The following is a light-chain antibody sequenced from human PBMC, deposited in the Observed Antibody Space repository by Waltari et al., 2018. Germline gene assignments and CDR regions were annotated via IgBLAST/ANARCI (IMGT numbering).Light chain of an antibody. J-gene: IGLJ2*01. CDR1: SSDVGGYNY. V-gene: IGLV2-14*01. CDR2: EVS. Sequence: QSALTQPASVSGSPGQSITISCTGTSSDVGGYNYVSWYQQHPGKGPKLMIYEVSNRPSGVSNRFSGSKSGNTASLTISGLQAEDEADYYCSSYTSSSTVVFGGGTKLTVV. CDR3: SSYTSSSTVV.